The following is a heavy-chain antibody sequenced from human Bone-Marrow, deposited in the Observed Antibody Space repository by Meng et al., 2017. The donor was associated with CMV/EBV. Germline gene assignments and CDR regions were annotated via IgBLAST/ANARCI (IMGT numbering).Heavy chain of an antibody. D-gene: IGHD3-10*01. CDR1: GFTFNNAW. V-gene: IGHV3-15*01. CDR2: IKSKIDGGTT. Sequence: GESLKISCAASGFTFNNAWMSWVRQAPGKGLEWVGRIKSKIDGGTTDYAAPVKGRFTISRDDSKNTLYLQMNSLRAEDTAVYYCAKSGLRGFGEFSRFDYWGQGTLVTVSS. J-gene: IGHJ4*02. CDR3: AKSGLRGFGEFSRFDY.